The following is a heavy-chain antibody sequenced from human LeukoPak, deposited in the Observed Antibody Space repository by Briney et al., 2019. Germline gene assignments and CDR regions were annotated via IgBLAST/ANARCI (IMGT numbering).Heavy chain of an antibody. Sequence: GGSLRLSCAASGFTFSSYWMHWVRQAPGKGLEGVAVISYDGSNKYYADSVKGRFTISRDNSKKTLYLQMNSLRDEATAVYFCAKDLVRMVRVLLTPYYYGMYTWGQRAPVTASS. CDR1: GFTFSSYW. J-gene: IGHJ6*02. CDR2: ISYDGSNK. D-gene: IGHD3-10*01. CDR3: AKDLVRMVRVLLTPYYYGMYT. V-gene: IGHV3-30*18.